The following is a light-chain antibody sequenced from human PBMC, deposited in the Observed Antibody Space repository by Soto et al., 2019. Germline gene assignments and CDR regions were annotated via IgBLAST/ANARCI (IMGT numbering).Light chain of an antibody. V-gene: IGKV1-39*01. CDR2: AAS. Sequence: DLQMTQSPSSLSASVGDRVTITCRASESISSYLNWYQKKPGKAPELLIYAASGLQSGVPSRFSGSGSGTDFTLTISGLQPDDFATYYCQQSYSNPFTFGPGTKVDIK. CDR1: ESISSY. J-gene: IGKJ3*01. CDR3: QQSYSNPFT.